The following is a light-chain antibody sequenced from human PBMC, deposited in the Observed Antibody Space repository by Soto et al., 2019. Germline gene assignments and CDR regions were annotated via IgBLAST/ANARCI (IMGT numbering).Light chain of an antibody. CDR3: LQYSAWPLT. Sequence: EIVMTQSPATLSVSPGERATLFCRASQSVSSNFLAWYQQKPGQAPRLLIHGASTRATGIPARFSGSGSGTVFTLTIGSRQSEDFAVYYCLQYSAWPLTFGGGTKVEIK. CDR2: GAS. CDR1: QSVSSN. V-gene: IGKV3-15*01. J-gene: IGKJ4*01.